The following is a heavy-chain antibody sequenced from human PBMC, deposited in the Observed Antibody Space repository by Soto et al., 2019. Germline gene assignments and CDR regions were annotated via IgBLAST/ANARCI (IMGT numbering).Heavy chain of an antibody. CDR2: ISHDGSNK. CDR3: AREPTIAEVGTPRRYFDY. D-gene: IGHD6-13*01. CDR1: RFTFSTYA. Sequence: VQLVESGGGLVKPGGSLRLSCAASRFTFSTYAMYWVRQAPGKGLEWVAVISHDGSNKYYADSVKGRFTISRDNSKNTLYLQMDSLRTEDTAVYYCAREPTIAEVGTPRRYFDYWGQGTLVTVSS. V-gene: IGHV3-30-3*01. J-gene: IGHJ4*02.